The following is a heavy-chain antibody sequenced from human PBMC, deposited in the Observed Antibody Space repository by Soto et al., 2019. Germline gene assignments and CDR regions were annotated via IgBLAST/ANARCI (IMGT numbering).Heavy chain of an antibody. CDR2: IIPILGIA. CDR1: GGTFSSYT. D-gene: IGHD5-12*01. J-gene: IGHJ4*01. Sequence: QVQLVQSGAEVKKPGSSVKVSCKASGGTFSSYTISWVRQAPGQGLEWMGRIIPILGIANYAQKFQGRVTITADKSTSTAYMELSSLRSEDTAVYYCARDSCGYSNNRGGVWFDYCGHGTLVTVSS. CDR3: ARDSCGYSNNRGGVWFDY. V-gene: IGHV1-69*08.